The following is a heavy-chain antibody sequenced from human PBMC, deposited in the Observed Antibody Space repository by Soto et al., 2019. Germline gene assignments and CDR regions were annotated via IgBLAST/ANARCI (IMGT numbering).Heavy chain of an antibody. CDR2: INPSGGST. Sequence: ASVKVSCKASGGTFSSYAISWVRQAPGQGLEWMGIINPSGGSTSYAQKFQGRVTMTRDTSTSTVYMELSSLRSEDTAVYYCARDLSNDIVLMVYEYHYYGMDVWGQGTTVTVSS. D-gene: IGHD2-8*01. J-gene: IGHJ6*02. CDR3: ARDLSNDIVLMVYEYHYYGMDV. CDR1: GGTFSSYA. V-gene: IGHV1-46*01.